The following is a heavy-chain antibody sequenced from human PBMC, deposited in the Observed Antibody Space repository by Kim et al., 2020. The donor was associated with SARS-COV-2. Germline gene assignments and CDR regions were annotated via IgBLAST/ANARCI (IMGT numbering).Heavy chain of an antibody. V-gene: IGHV4-34*01. CDR1: GDPVNGYY. CDR2: INYDRST. Sequence: SETLSLTCAVYGDPVNGYYWSWIRQPPGKGLEWIGEINYDRSTNYKPSLKSGVTMSLDSSKSQFSLRLTSLTAADTAVYYFARGRYFDWLFHQSPHYFD. CDR3: ARGRYFDWLFHQSPHYFD. D-gene: IGHD3-9*01. J-gene: IGHJ4*01.